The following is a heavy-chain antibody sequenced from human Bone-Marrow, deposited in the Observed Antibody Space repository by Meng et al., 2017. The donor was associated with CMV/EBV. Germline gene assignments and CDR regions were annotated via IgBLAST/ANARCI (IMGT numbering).Heavy chain of an antibody. D-gene: IGHD3-3*01. CDR3: ARDANTIFGARYYYGMDV. J-gene: IGHJ6*02. CDR2: IKQDGGEK. V-gene: IGHV3-7*01. Sequence: GESLKISCAASGLTFSSYWMSWVRQAPGKGLEWVANIKQDGGEKYYVDSVKGRFTISRDNAKNSLYLQMNSLRAEDTAVYYCARDANTIFGARYYYGMDVWGQGITVTVSS. CDR1: GLTFSSYW.